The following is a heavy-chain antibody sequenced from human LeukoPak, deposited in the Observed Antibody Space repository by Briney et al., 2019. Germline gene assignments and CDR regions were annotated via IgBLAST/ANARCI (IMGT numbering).Heavy chain of an antibody. CDR3: AKVLEPHYYDSSGYYYFDH. CDR1: GFTFSSYA. Sequence: PGRSLRLSCAASGFTFSSYAMSWVRQAPGKGLEWVSAISGSGGSTYYADSVKGRFTISRDNSKNTLYLQMNSLRAEDTAVYYCAKVLEPHYYDSSGYYYFDHWGQGTLVTVSS. V-gene: IGHV3-23*01. CDR2: ISGSGGST. J-gene: IGHJ4*02. D-gene: IGHD3-22*01.